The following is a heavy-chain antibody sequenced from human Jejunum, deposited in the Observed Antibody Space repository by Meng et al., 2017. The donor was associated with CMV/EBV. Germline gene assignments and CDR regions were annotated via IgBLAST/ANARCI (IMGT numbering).Heavy chain of an antibody. V-gene: IGHV3-23*01. CDR1: FTVAGYA. J-gene: IGHJ5*02. CDR3: AKDQGIYSSGWYWLDP. Sequence: FTVAGYAMNGVRQAPGKGLEWVSSISTGDDSAYYADSVGGRFTISRDNSKNTLFLQMNSLRAEDTAIYYCAKDQGIYSSGWYWLDPWGQGTLVTVSS. CDR2: ISTGDDSA. D-gene: IGHD6-19*01.